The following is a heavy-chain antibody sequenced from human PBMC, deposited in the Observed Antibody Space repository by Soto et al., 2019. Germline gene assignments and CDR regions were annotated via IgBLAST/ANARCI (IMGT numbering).Heavy chain of an antibody. CDR3: ARLHDYVWGSYRYTCY. V-gene: IGHV5-10-1*01. J-gene: IGHJ4*02. CDR2: IDPSDSYT. CDR1: GYSFTSYG. D-gene: IGHD3-16*02. Sequence: MTGESLKISCKGSGYSFTSYGISWVRPMPGKGLEGMGRIDPSDSYTNYSPSFQGHVTISADKSISTAYLQWSSLKASDTAMYCCARLHDYVWGSYRYTCYWGQGTLVTVSS.